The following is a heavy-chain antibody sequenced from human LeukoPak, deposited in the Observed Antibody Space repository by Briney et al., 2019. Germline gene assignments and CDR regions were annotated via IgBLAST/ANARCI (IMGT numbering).Heavy chain of an antibody. V-gene: IGHV4-30-2*01. CDR1: GGSISSGGYY. CDR2: IYPSGST. J-gene: IGHJ5*02. D-gene: IGHD2/OR15-2a*01. Sequence: SETLSLTCTVSGGSISSGGYYWSWIRQPPGKGLEWIGYIYPSGSTYYNPSLKSRVTISVDRSKNQFSLKLSSVTAADTAVYYCARLSSGWFDPWGQGTLVTVSS. CDR3: ARLSSGWFDP.